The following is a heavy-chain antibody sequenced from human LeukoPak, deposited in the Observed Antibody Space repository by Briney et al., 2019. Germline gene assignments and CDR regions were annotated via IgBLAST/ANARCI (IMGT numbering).Heavy chain of an antibody. CDR1: GYTLTELS. CDR2: FDPEDGET. V-gene: IGHV1-24*01. D-gene: IGHD5-24*01. J-gene: IGHJ4*02. CDR3: ATEIHSRDGYNLVVN. Sequence: ASVKVSSKVSGYTLTELSMHWVRQAPGKGLEWMGGFDPEDGETIYAQKFQGRVTMTEDTSTDTAYMELSSLRSEDTAVYYCATEIHSRDGYNLVVNWGQGTLVTVSS.